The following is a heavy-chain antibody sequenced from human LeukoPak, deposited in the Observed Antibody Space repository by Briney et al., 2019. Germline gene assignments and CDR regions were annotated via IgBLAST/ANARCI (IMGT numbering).Heavy chain of an antibody. CDR3: ARPYYYDSRIDP. J-gene: IGHJ5*02. V-gene: IGHV4-30-4*01. Sequence: SETLSLTCTVSGGSISSGDYYWSWIRQPPGKGLEWIGYTYYSGSTYYNPSLKSRATISVDTSKNQFSLKLTSVTAADTAVYYCARPYYYDSRIDPWGQGTLVTVCS. D-gene: IGHD3-22*01. CDR1: GGSISSGDYY. CDR2: TYYSGST.